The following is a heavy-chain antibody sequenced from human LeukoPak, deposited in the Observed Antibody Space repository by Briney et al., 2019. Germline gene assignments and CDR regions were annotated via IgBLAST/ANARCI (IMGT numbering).Heavy chain of an antibody. D-gene: IGHD3-10*01. V-gene: IGHV5-51*01. CDR3: ARQGYYGSGIYYTDAFDI. CDR1: GYSFTSYW. CDR2: IYPGYSDT. Sequence: GESLKVSCKGSGYSFTSYWLGWVRQMPGKGLGWMGIIYPGYSDTRYSPSFQGQVTISADKSISTAYLQWSSLKASDTAMYYCARQGYYGSGIYYTDAFDIWGQGTMVTVSS. J-gene: IGHJ3*02.